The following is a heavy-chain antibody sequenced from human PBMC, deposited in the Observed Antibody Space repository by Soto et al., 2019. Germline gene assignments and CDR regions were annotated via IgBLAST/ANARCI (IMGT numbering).Heavy chain of an antibody. CDR2: IYHSGST. CDR3: ARTTVTTRLTDY. D-gene: IGHD4-17*01. Sequence: SETLSLTCAVSGGYISSTNWWSWVRQPPGKGLEWIGEIYHSGSTNYNPSLKSRVTISVDKSKNQFSLKLSSVTAADTALYYCARTTVTTRLTDYWGQGTLVTVSS. J-gene: IGHJ4*02. CDR1: GGYISSTNW. V-gene: IGHV4-4*02.